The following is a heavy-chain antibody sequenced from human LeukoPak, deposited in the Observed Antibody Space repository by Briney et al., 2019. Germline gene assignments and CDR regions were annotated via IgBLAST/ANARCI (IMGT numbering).Heavy chain of an antibody. V-gene: IGHV3-30*04. CDR3: ARRVIVVGLDY. CDR1: GFTFSSYA. D-gene: IGHD3-22*01. CDR2: MSYDGSHK. J-gene: IGHJ4*02. Sequence: GGSLRLSCAASGFTFSSYAMHWVRQAPGKGLEWVAVMSYDGSHKYYADSVKGRFTISRDNAKNSLYLQMNSLRAEDTAVYYCARRVIVVGLDYWGQGTLVTVSS.